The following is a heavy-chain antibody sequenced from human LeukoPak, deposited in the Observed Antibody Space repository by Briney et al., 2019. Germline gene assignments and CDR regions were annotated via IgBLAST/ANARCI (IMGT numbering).Heavy chain of an antibody. J-gene: IGHJ6*02. CDR3: ARHTDYYYHGMDV. CDR1: GYTFTTYY. D-gene: IGHD5-18*01. Sequence: ASVTVSCKASGYTFTTYYLHWLRQAPAQGLAWMGVIRLRGGSTIYAQKFQGRATMTRDTSTGTVYMELRNLGSEDTAVYYCARHTDYYYHGMDVWGQGTTVTVSS. CDR2: IRLRGGST. V-gene: IGHV1-46*01.